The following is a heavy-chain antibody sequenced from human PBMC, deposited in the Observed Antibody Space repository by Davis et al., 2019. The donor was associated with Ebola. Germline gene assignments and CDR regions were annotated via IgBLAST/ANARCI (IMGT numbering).Heavy chain of an antibody. CDR2: IKEDGSDK. V-gene: IGHV3-7*03. J-gene: IGHJ6*02. D-gene: IGHD2-2*01. CDR3: ARVSVPAALAPIDYYAMDV. Sequence: PGGSLRLSCAASGFTFNRYWMSWVRQAPGKGLQWVANIKEDGSDKYYVDSVKGRFTISRDNAKNPLYLQMNSLRAEDTAVYYCARVSVPAALAPIDYYAMDVWGQGTTVTASS. CDR1: GFTFNRYW.